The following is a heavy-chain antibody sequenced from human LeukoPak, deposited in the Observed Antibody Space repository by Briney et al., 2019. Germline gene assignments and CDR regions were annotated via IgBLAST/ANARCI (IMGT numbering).Heavy chain of an antibody. CDR3: ARRDDSSGYFFGY. J-gene: IGHJ4*02. CDR1: GYSFTSYW. CDR2: IHPGDSDT. D-gene: IGHD3-22*01. V-gene: IGHV5-51*01. Sequence: GESLKISCKGSGYSFTSYWIGWVRQMPGKGLEWVGIIHPGDSDTRYSPSFQGQVTISADKSISTAYLQWSSLKASDTATYYCARRDDSSGYFFGYWGQGTLVTVSS.